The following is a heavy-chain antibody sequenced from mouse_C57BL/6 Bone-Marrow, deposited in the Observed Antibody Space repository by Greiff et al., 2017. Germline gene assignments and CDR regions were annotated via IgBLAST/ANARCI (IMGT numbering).Heavy chain of an antibody. D-gene: IGHD2-4*01. CDR3: ARHGDYIFAY. CDR1: GFTFSDYY. V-gene: IGHV5-12*01. Sequence: DVMLVESGGGLVQPGGSLKLSCAASGFTFSDYYMYWVRQTPEKRLEWVAYISNGGGSTYYPDTVKGRFTISRDNAKNTLYLPMSRLKSEDTAMYYCARHGDYIFAYWGQGTLVTVSA. J-gene: IGHJ3*01. CDR2: ISNGGGST.